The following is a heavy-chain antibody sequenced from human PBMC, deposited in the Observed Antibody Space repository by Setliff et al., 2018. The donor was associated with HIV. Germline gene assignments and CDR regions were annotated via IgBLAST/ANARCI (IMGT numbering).Heavy chain of an antibody. D-gene: IGHD1-26*01. CDR2: MKYDGTEI. J-gene: IGHJ3*02. CDR3: VRGPWDIPHTFDI. Sequence: GGSLRLSCAASGFSFRTYWMSWVRQAPGKGLEWVANMKYDGTEIYYVDAVKGRFTISRDNAKKSVFLHMNSLRGEDTAVYYCVRGPWDIPHTFDIWGQGTMVTVSS. V-gene: IGHV3-7*01. CDR1: GFSFRTYW.